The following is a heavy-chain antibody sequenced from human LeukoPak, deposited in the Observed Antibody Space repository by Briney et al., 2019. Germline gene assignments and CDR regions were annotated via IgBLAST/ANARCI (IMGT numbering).Heavy chain of an antibody. Sequence: SETLSLTCTVSGGSISSYYWSWIRQPAGKGLEWIGRIYTSGSTNYNPSLKSRVTMSVDTSKNQFSLKLSSVTAADTAVYYCARHYYDSSGYPYQGFDPWGQGTLVTVSS. V-gene: IGHV4-4*07. D-gene: IGHD3-22*01. CDR2: IYTSGST. CDR3: ARHYYDSSGYPYQGFDP. CDR1: GGSISSYY. J-gene: IGHJ5*02.